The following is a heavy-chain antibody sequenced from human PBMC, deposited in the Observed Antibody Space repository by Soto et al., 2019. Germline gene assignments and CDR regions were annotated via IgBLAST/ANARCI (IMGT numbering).Heavy chain of an antibody. D-gene: IGHD3-16*01. CDR2: IYFNGNT. CDR1: AASFSKYC. CDR3: ANVTFGDCALAH. V-gene: IGHV4-59*07. J-gene: IGHJ1*01. Sequence: PSGSVPLTGADAAASFSKYCWTLIRQPPGKGLEWIGYIYFNGNTNYNPSLKRRVSISIDTAKNQISLTLNSVSAADTAVYYCANVTFGDCALAHWGQGTLVTVSS.